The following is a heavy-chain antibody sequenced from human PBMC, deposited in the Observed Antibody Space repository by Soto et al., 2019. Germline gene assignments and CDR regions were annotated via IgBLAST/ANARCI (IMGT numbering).Heavy chain of an antibody. J-gene: IGHJ4*02. CDR3: ATSYGSGSTHFDY. CDR1: GGTFNSYT. D-gene: IGHD3-10*01. V-gene: IGHV1-69*02. CDR2: VNPIVGMS. Sequence: QVQLVQSGAELKKPGSSVKVSCSASGGTFNSYTIHWVRQAHGHGLEWVGRVNPIVGMSTSALKFQGRVTINADRATSNAYMDLSSLKSEDTAVYYCATSYGSGSTHFDYWGQGTLFTVSS.